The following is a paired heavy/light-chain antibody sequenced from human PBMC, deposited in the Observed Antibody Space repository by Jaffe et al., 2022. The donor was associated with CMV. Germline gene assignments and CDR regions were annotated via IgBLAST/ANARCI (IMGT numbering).Light chain of an antibody. Sequence: IQLTQSPSSLSASVGDRVTITCRASQGISSYLAWYQQKPGKAPKLLIYAASTLQSGVPSRFSGSGSGTDFTLTISSLQPEDFATYYCQQLNSYPPVTFGQGTKLEIK. CDR2: AAS. CDR3: QQLNSYPPVT. CDR1: QGISSY. V-gene: IGKV1-9*01. J-gene: IGKJ2*01.
Heavy chain of an antibody. D-gene: IGHD5-18*01. V-gene: IGHV1-69*01. CDR3: ARSKVGGYSYGDWNYYYGMDV. J-gene: IGHJ6*02. CDR2: IIPIFGTA. CDR1: GGTFSSYA. Sequence: QVQLVQSGAEVKKPGSSVKVSCKASGGTFSSYAISWVRQAPGQGLEWMGGIIPIFGTANYAQKFQGRVTITADESTSTAYMELSSLRSEDTAVYYCARSKVGGYSYGDWNYYYGMDVWGQGTTVTVSS.